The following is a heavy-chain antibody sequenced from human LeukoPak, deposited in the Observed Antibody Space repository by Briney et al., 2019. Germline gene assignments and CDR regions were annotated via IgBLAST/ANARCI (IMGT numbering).Heavy chain of an antibody. J-gene: IGHJ4*02. D-gene: IGHD2-2*01. CDR3: AIGGDSTTSCYRCFNY. Sequence: GESLQISCKGSGYLFINYWIGWVRQLPGKGLEWMGIIFPDDSDTRYSPSFQGQVTISADKSISTAYLQWSSLKASDTAMYYCAIGGDSTTSCYRCFNYWGQGTLVTVSS. V-gene: IGHV5-51*01. CDR2: IFPDDSDT. CDR1: GYLFINYW.